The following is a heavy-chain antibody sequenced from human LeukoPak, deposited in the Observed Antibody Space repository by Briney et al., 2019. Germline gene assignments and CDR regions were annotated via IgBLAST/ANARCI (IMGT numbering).Heavy chain of an antibody. D-gene: IGHD6-6*01. Sequence: GGSLRLSCAASGFTFSSYSMAWVRQAPGKGLEWVSAISGSGGSTYYADSVKGRFTISRDNSKNTLYLQMNSLRAEDTAVYYCAKDRIAARDWFDPWGQGTLVTVSS. V-gene: IGHV3-23*01. J-gene: IGHJ5*02. CDR3: AKDRIAARDWFDP. CDR2: ISGSGGST. CDR1: GFTFSSYS.